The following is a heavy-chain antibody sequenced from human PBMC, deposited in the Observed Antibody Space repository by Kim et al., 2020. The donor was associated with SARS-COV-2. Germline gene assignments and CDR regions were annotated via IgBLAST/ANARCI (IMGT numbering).Heavy chain of an antibody. CDR1: GYTFTSYA. Sequence: ASVKVSCKASGYTFTSYAMHWVRQAPGQRLEWMGWINAGNGNTKYSQKFQGRVTITRDTSASTAYMELSSLRSEDTAVYYCARGGPVSRYVILTGYRYYFDYWGQGTLVTVSS. J-gene: IGHJ4*02. D-gene: IGHD3-9*01. V-gene: IGHV1-3*01. CDR2: INAGNGNT. CDR3: ARGGPVSRYVILTGYRYYFDY.